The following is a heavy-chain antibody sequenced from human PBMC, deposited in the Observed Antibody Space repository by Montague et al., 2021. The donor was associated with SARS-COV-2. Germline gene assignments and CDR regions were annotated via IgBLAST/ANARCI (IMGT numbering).Heavy chain of an antibody. D-gene: IGHD1-26*01. Sequence: QSGAEVKKPGESLRISCKGSGYRFTHYWIGWVRQRPGKGLEWMGMIYPXXAAARYSPTFQGQVTISVDKSTNTAYLQWSSLKASDTAMYYCARHGSGSKRTFYFDYWGQGTLVTVSS. V-gene: IGHV5-51*01. CDR1: GYRFTHYW. CDR2: IYPXXAAA. J-gene: IGHJ4*02. CDR3: ARHGSGSKRTFYFDY.